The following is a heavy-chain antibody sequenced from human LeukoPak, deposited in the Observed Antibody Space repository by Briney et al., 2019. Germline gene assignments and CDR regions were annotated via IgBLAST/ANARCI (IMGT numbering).Heavy chain of an antibody. CDR3: ARDGDDSSGYYYGDY. J-gene: IGHJ4*02. Sequence: GGSLRLSCAASGFTFSSYSMNWVRQAPGKGLEWVSYISSSSSTIYYADSVKGRFTISRDNAKNSLYLQMNSLRAEDTAVYYCARDGDDSSGYYYGDYRGQGTLVTVSS. V-gene: IGHV3-48*01. CDR2: ISSSSSTI. CDR1: GFTFSSYS. D-gene: IGHD3-22*01.